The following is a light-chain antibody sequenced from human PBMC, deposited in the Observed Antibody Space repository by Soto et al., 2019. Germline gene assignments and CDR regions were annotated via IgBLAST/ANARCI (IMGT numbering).Light chain of an antibody. Sequence: QSALTQPRSVSGSPGQSVTISCTGTSSDVGGYNYVSWYQQHPGKAPKLMIYDVSKRPSGVPDRFSGSKSGNTASLTISGLQAEDEGDYYCCSYAGSYTSYVFGTGTNVTVL. CDR2: DVS. CDR3: CSYAGSYTSYV. V-gene: IGLV2-11*01. CDR1: SSDVGGYNY. J-gene: IGLJ1*01.